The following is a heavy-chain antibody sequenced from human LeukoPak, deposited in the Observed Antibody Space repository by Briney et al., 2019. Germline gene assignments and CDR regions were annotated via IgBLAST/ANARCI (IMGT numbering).Heavy chain of an antibody. J-gene: IGHJ4*02. CDR2: IYYSGST. D-gene: IGHD5-24*01. CDR1: GGSISSYY. CDR3: ARDRSRDGYNRFDY. Sequence: SETLSLTCTVSGGSISSYYWSWIRQPPGKGLEWIGYIYYSGSTNYNPSLKSRVTISVDTSKNQFSLKLSSATAADTAVYYCARDRSRDGYNRFDYWGQGTLVTVSS. V-gene: IGHV4-59*01.